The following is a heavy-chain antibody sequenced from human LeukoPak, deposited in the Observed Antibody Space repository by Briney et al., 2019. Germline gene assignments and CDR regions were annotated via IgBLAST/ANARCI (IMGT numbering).Heavy chain of an antibody. J-gene: IGHJ4*02. CDR3: ARRSDSGSDDGEDYFDY. CDR1: GGSIYSTTFY. Sequence: SETLSLACTVSGGSIYSTTFYWGWIRQPPGKGLEWIGSMYYDGSTYHNPSLKSRVSISVDTSNNQFFLKLTSVTAADTAVYFCARRSDSGSDDGEDYFDYWGQGTLVTVSS. D-gene: IGHD1-26*01. V-gene: IGHV4-39*01. CDR2: MYYDGST.